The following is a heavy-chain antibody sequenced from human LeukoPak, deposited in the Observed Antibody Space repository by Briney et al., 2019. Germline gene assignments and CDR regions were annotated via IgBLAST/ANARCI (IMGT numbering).Heavy chain of an antibody. CDR3: ARDVLAAGATGTFDI. J-gene: IGHJ3*02. Sequence: PGGSLRLSCAASGFTFSNYWMSWVRQAPGKGLEWVANIKQDGSEKYYMDSVKGRFTISRDNAKTSLYLQMNSLGAEDTAVYYCARDVLAAGATGTFDIWGQGTMVTVSS. CDR1: GFTFSNYW. V-gene: IGHV3-7*03. CDR2: IKQDGSEK. D-gene: IGHD1-14*01.